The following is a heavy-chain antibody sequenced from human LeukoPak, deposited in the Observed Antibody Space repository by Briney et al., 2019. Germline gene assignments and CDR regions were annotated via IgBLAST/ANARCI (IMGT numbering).Heavy chain of an antibody. Sequence: SGGSLRLSCAASGFTFSSYAMHWVRQAPGKGLEWVAVISYDGSNKYYADSVKGRFTISRDNSKNTLYLQMNSLRAEDTAVCYCARGRAVPYYFDYWGQGTLVTVSS. CDR3: ARGRAVPYYFDY. J-gene: IGHJ4*02. V-gene: IGHV3-30-3*01. CDR1: GFTFSSYA. D-gene: IGHD6-25*01. CDR2: ISYDGSNK.